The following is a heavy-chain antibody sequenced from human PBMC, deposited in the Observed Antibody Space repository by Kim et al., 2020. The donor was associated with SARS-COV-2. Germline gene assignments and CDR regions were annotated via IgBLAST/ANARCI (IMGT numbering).Heavy chain of an antibody. J-gene: IGHJ4*02. CDR3: ARDRPDYYGSGSHYN. Sequence: GGSLRLSCAASGFTFSSYSMNWVRQAPGKGLEWVSYISSSSSTIYYADSVKGRFTISRDDAKNSLYLQMNSLRAEDTAVYFCARDRPDYYGSGSHYNWGQGTLVTVSS. V-gene: IGHV3-48*04. CDR1: GFTFSSYS. D-gene: IGHD3-10*01. CDR2: ISSSSSTI.